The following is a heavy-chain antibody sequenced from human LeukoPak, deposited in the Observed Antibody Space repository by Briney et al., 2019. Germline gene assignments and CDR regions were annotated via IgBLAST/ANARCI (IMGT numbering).Heavy chain of an antibody. CDR3: AREAYMDV. Sequence: GGSLRLSCAASGFTFSSYEMNWVRQAPGKGLEWVSSISSSSSYIYYADSVKGRFTISRDNAKNSLYLQMNSLRAEDTAVYYCAREAYMDVWGKGTTVTISS. V-gene: IGHV3-21*01. CDR2: ISSSSSYI. CDR1: GFTFSSYE. J-gene: IGHJ6*03.